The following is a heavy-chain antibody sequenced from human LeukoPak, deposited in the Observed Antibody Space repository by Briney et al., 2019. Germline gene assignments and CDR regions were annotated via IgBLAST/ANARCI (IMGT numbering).Heavy chain of an antibody. Sequence: PGGSLRLSCAASGFIFSNAWMSWVRQAPGNGLEWLGRIKSKTDGGTTDYAAPVKGRFTISRDDSKNTVYLQMNSLKTEDTAVYYCVGYCSGGNCPNAFDIWGPGTMVTVSS. V-gene: IGHV3-15*01. J-gene: IGHJ3*02. D-gene: IGHD2-15*01. CDR1: GFIFSNAW. CDR2: IKSKTDGGTT. CDR3: VGYCSGGNCPNAFDI.